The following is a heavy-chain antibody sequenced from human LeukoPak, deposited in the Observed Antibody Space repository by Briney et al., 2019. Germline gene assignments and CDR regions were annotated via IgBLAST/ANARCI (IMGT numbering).Heavy chain of an antibody. Sequence: GGSLRPSCAASGFTVSTNYMSWVRQTPGKGLEWVSVIYSGGSTYYADSVKGRFAISRDNSKNTLYLQTNSLRAEDTAVYYCASRATVTTDRFWFDPWGQGTLVTVSS. CDR1: GFTVSTNY. V-gene: IGHV3-53*01. D-gene: IGHD4-11*01. CDR3: ASRATVTTDRFWFDP. J-gene: IGHJ5*02. CDR2: IYSGGST.